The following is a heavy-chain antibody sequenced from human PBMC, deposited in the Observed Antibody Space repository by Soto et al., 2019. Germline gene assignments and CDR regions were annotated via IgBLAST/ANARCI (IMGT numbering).Heavy chain of an antibody. CDR1: GFTFSSYG. D-gene: IGHD3-3*01. Sequence: QVQLVESGGGVVQPGRSLRLSCAASGFTFSSYGMHWVRQAPGKGLEWVAVIWYDGSNKYYADSVKGRFTISRDNSKNTLYLQMNSLRAEDTAVYYGARAIRFLEWSPLGYWGQGTLVTVSS. J-gene: IGHJ4*02. V-gene: IGHV3-33*01. CDR3: ARAIRFLEWSPLGY. CDR2: IWYDGSNK.